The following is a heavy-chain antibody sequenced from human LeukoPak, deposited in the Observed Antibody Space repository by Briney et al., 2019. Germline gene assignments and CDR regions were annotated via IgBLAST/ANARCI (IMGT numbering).Heavy chain of an antibody. CDR2: IWHSGIT. D-gene: IGHD3-22*01. V-gene: IGHV4-59*12. CDR1: GVSFHNYY. CDR3: ARDNYDSSGMDYFDR. J-gene: IGHJ4*02. Sequence: PSEILSLTCTVSGVSFHNYYWSWIRQPPGKGLEWIANIWHSGITNYNPSLKSRVTISVDPSKNQFSLRLSSVTAADTAVYYCARDNYDSSGMDYFDRWGQGTLVTVAS.